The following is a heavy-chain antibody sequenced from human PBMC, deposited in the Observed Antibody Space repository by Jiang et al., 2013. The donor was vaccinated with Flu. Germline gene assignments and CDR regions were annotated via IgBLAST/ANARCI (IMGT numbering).Heavy chain of an antibody. CDR2: ISGNNGKA. V-gene: IGHV1-18*01. CDR3: ARDRWAYYDSYGYDS. D-gene: IGHD3-22*01. Sequence: GAEVKKPGSSVKVSCRASGYIFNTYDISWVRQAPGQGLEWMGWISGNNGKAHYAEKFQDRVSMTTDTSTGTAYMELRSLRSDDTAVYYCARDRWAYYDSYGYDSWGQGTLVTVSS. J-gene: IGHJ4*02. CDR1: GYIFNTYD.